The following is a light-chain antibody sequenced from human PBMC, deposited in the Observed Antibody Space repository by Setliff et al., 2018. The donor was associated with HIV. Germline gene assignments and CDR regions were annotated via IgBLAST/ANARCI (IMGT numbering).Light chain of an antibody. Sequence: QSVLAQPASVSGSPGQSISISRTGTSSDVGTYNFVSWYQQHPGKAPKLMIYDVSHRPSGVSNRFSGSKSGNTASLTISGLQAEDEAHYYCCSYTSSTPLYVFATGTKV. V-gene: IGLV2-14*03. J-gene: IGLJ1*01. CDR3: CSYTSSTPLYV. CDR1: SSDVGTYNF. CDR2: DVS.